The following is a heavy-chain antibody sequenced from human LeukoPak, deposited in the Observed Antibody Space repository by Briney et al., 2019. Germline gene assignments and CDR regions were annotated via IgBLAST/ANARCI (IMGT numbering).Heavy chain of an antibody. D-gene: IGHD5-18*01. CDR1: GFTFSSYA. Sequence: GGSLRLSCAASGFTFSSYAMHWVRQAPGKGLEWVAVISYDGSKKYYADSVKGRFTISRDNSKNTLYLQMNSLRAEDTAVYYCARDPWRVDTAMVPFDYWGQGTLVTVSS. CDR2: ISYDGSKK. CDR3: ARDPWRVDTAMVPFDY. V-gene: IGHV3-30-3*01. J-gene: IGHJ4*02.